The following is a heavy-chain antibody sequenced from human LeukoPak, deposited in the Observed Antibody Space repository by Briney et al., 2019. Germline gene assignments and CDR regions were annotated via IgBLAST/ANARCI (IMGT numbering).Heavy chain of an antibody. D-gene: IGHD6-19*01. Sequence: ASVKVSCKASGGTFSSYAISWVRQAPGQGLEWMGWISAYNGNTNYAQKLQGRVTMTTDTSTSTAYMELRSLRSDDTAVYYCARGPQSRYTSGWYWFDPWGQGTLVTVSS. J-gene: IGHJ5*02. CDR2: ISAYNGNT. CDR3: ARGPQSRYTSGWYWFDP. CDR1: GGTFSSYA. V-gene: IGHV1-18*01.